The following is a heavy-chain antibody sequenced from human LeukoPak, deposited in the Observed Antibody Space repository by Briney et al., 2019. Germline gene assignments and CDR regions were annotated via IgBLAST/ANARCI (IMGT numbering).Heavy chain of an antibody. CDR3: AMTYYYDSSGPKYFQH. V-gene: IGHV3-23*01. CDR2: ISGSGGST. Sequence: GGSLRLSCAASGFTFSSYAMSWVRQAPGKGLEWVSAISGSGGSTYYADSVKGRFTISRDNSKNTLYLQMNSLRAEDTAVYYCAMTYYYDSSGPKYFQHWGQGTLVTVSS. CDR1: GFTFSSYA. J-gene: IGHJ1*01. D-gene: IGHD3-22*01.